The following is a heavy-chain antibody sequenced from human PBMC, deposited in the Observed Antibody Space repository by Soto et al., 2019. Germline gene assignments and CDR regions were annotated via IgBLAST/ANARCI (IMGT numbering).Heavy chain of an antibody. V-gene: IGHV5-51*01. CDR1: GDRFTSYW. D-gene: IGHD3-22*01. Sequence: PGESLKISCRTSGDRFTSYWMSWVRQMPGKGLEWMGIIFPSDSDTRYSPSFQGQVTISADRSTSTVLLQWASLKASDTAVYFCARKDKSGYFNWFDPWGQGTLVTVSS. CDR2: IFPSDSDT. CDR3: ARKDKSGYFNWFDP. J-gene: IGHJ5*02.